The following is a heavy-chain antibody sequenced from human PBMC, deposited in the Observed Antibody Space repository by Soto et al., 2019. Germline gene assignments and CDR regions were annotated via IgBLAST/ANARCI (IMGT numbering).Heavy chain of an antibody. CDR2: LDYSGTA. J-gene: IGHJ6*02. CDR1: GVSISSTSYN. Sequence: PSETLSLTCNVSGVSISSTSYNWGWIRQPPGKGLEWIGTLDYSGTAHYNPSLKSRINISADPSKNQVSLTLTSVTAADTAVYYCATQPNDYSNYGEAYYYYGMDVWGQGTTVTVSS. V-gene: IGHV4-39*07. D-gene: IGHD4-4*01. CDR3: ATQPNDYSNYGEAYYYYGMDV.